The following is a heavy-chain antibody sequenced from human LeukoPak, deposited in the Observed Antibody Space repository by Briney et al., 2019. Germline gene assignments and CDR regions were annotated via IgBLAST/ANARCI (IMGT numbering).Heavy chain of an antibody. CDR2: IKQDGSEK. D-gene: IGHD4-17*01. J-gene: IGHJ6*02. CDR1: GFTFSSYW. CDR3: ARDSVGFNGGYFPWGTSSYYYYYGMDV. V-gene: IGHV3-7*01. Sequence: GGSLRLSCAASGFTFSSYWMSWVRQAPGKGLEWVANIKQDGSEKYYVDFVKGRFTISRDNAKNSLYLQMNSLRAEDTAVYYCARDSVGFNGGYFPWGTSSYYYYYGMDVWGQGTTVTVSS.